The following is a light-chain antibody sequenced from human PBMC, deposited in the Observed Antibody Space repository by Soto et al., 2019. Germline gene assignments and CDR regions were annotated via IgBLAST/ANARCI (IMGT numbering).Light chain of an antibody. CDR3: SSYSCSSTLAL. J-gene: IGLJ2*01. V-gene: IGLV2-14*01. CDR2: EVS. CDR1: SSDVGGYNY. Sequence: QSALTQPASVSGSPGQSITISCTGTSSDVGGYNYVSWYQRHPGKAPKLMIYEVSSRPSGVSNRFSDSKSGNTASLTISGLQVRDAADYYRSSYSCSSTLALFGRGTKWIVL.